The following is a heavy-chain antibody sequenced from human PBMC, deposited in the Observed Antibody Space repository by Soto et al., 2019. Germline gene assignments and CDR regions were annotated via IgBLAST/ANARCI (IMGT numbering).Heavy chain of an antibody. D-gene: IGHD4-17*01. Sequence: GGSLRLSCAASGFTFSSFAMRWVRQAPGKGLQWVSGISGSGVSTYYGDSVKGRFTISRDNSKNTLFLQMNSPRAEDTAVYYCASDPPRMTTLTTVDYWGQGALVTVSS. CDR3: ASDPPRMTTLTTVDY. V-gene: IGHV3-23*01. CDR1: GFTFSSFA. J-gene: IGHJ4*02. CDR2: ISGSGVST.